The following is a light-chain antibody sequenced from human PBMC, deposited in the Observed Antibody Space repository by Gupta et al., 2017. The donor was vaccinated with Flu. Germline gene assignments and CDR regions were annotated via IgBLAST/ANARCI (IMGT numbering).Light chain of an antibody. CDR3: QQLNSYPLT. J-gene: IGKJ4*01. V-gene: IGKV1-9*01. CDR1: QGINSF. Sequence: DIQLTQSPSFLSASVGDRVAITCRASQGINSFLAWYQQKSGKAPKLLISVASILQNGVPPRFSGSESGTEFTLTISSLQPEDSATYYCQQLNSYPLTFGGGTKVEIK. CDR2: VAS.